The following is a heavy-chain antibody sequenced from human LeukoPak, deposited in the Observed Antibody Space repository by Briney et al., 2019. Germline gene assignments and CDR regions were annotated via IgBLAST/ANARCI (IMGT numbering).Heavy chain of an antibody. J-gene: IGHJ4*02. CDR1: GGSISSYY. CDR3: ARGQYDSSGYYLYY. V-gene: IGHV4-4*07. Sequence: SETLSLTCTVSGGSISSYYWSWIRQPAGKGLEWIGRIYTSGSTNYNPSLKSRVTMSVDTSKNQFSLKLSSVTAADTAVYYCARGQYDSSGYYLYYWGQGTLVTVSS. CDR2: IYTSGST. D-gene: IGHD3-22*01.